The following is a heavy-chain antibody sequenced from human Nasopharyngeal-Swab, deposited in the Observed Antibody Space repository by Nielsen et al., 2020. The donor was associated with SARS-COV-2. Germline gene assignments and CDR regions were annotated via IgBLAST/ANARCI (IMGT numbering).Heavy chain of an antibody. CDR2: ISSSSSYT. Sequence: WIRQPPGKGLEWVSYISSSSSYTNYADSVKGRFTISRDNAKNSLYLQMNSLRAEDTAVYYCASSNSAAAGFDYWGQGPLVTVSS. D-gene: IGHD6-13*01. CDR3: ASSNSAAAGFDY. V-gene: IGHV3-11*03. J-gene: IGHJ4*02.